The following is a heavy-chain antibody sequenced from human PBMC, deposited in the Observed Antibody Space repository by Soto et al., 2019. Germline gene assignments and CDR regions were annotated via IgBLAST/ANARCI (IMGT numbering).Heavy chain of an antibody. J-gene: IGHJ6*02. D-gene: IGHD2-2*01. Sequence: SVKVSCKASGGTFSSYTISWVRQAPGQGLEWMGRIIPILGIANYAQKFQGRVTITADKSTSTAYMELSSLRSEDTAVYYCAREGYCSSTSCYDVYYYYGMDVWGQGTTVTVSS. CDR2: IIPILGIA. CDR3: AREGYCSSTSCYDVYYYYGMDV. CDR1: GGTFSSYT. V-gene: IGHV1-69*04.